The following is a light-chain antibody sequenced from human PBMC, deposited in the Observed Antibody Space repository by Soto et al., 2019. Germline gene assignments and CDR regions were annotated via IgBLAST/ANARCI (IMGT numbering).Light chain of an antibody. V-gene: IGLV4-69*01. CDR3: QTWGTGIRV. Sequence: QSVLTQSPSASASLGASVKLTCTLSSGHSSFAIAWHQQQPEKGPRYLMKLNSDGSHSKGDGIPDRFYGSRSGAERYLTISSLQSEDEADYYCQTWGTGIRVFGGGTKLTVL. CDR2: LNSDGSH. CDR1: SGHSSFA. J-gene: IGLJ2*01.